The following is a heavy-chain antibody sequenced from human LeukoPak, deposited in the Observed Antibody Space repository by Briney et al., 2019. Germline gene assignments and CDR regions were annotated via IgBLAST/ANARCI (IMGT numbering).Heavy chain of an antibody. V-gene: IGHV3-23*01. J-gene: IGHJ4*02. CDR1: GFTFSSYA. Sequence: GGSLRLSCAASGFTFSSYAMSWVRQAPGKGLEWDSAISGSGGSTYYADSVKGRFTISRDNSKNTLYLQMNSLRAEDTAVYYCAKIPRGDIVVVSSYSGPRLAYYFDYWGQGTLVTVSS. D-gene: IGHD2-15*01. CDR2: ISGSGGST. CDR3: AKIPRGDIVVVSSYSGPRLAYYFDY.